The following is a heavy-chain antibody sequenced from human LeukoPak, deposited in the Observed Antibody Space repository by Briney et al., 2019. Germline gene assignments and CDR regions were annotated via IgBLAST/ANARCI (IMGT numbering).Heavy chain of an antibody. J-gene: IGHJ6*03. CDR1: GFTFSSHG. Sequence: GGSLRLSCAASGFTFSSHGMHWVRQAPGKGLEWVAVIWYDGSNKYYADSVKGRFTISRDNSKNTLYLQMNSLRAEDTAVYYCAKADRASNYYYYMDGWGKGTTVTVSS. CDR2: IWYDGSNK. V-gene: IGHV3-33*06. CDR3: AKADRASNYYYYMDG.